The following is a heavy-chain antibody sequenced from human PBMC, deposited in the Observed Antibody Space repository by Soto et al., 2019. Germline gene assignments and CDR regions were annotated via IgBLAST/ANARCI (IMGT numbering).Heavy chain of an antibody. J-gene: IGHJ4*02. CDR2: ISSSGGTP. CDR3: AKGLYDNAGYYYSN. Sequence: EVQLLESGGGLVQPGGSLRLLCAASEFTFSSYVMSWVRQAPGKGLEWVSSISSSGGTPYYGDSVKGRFTISRDNSKDTLYLQMHSLRAEDTAVYFCAKGLYDNAGYYYSNWGQGTLVTVSS. V-gene: IGHV3-23*01. D-gene: IGHD3-22*01. CDR1: EFTFSSYV.